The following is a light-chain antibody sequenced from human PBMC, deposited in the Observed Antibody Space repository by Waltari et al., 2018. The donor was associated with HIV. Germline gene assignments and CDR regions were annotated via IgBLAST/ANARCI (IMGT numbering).Light chain of an antibody. J-gene: IGLJ3*02. CDR2: EDI. CDR3: YSTESSGTHRV. CDR1: PLPKKY. V-gene: IGLV3-10*01. Sequence: SYELTQPPSVSVSPGQTARITCSGDPLPKKYAHWYQQKSGQAPVLVIYEDIKRPSGIPERVSGSSSETVAILTISGAQVEDEADYYCYSTESSGTHRVFGGGTKLTVL.